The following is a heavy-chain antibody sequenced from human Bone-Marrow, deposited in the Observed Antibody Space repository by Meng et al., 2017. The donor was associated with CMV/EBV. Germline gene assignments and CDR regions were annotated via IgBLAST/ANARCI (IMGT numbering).Heavy chain of an antibody. D-gene: IGHD2-15*01. J-gene: IGHJ6*02. V-gene: IGHV1-18*01. CDR1: GYTFTSYG. CDR3: ARDLGGWDIVVLDV. CDR2: ISAYNGNT. Sequence: ASVKVSCKASGYTFTSYGISWVRQAPGQGLEWMGWISAYNGNTNYAQKLQGRVTMTTDTSTSTAYMELSSLRSEDTAVYYCARDLGGWDIVVLDVWGQGTTVTFSS.